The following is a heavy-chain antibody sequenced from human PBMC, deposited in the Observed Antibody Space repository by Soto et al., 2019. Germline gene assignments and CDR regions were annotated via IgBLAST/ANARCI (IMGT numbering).Heavy chain of an antibody. J-gene: IGHJ4*02. CDR3: ARDRGCSGGICYRDLGY. CDR1: GFTFSSYS. V-gene: IGHV3-48*01. D-gene: IGHD2-15*01. CDR2: ISSTSNTI. Sequence: EVQLVESGGGLGQPGGSLRLSCAASGFTFSSYSMSWVRQAPGKGLKWVSYISSTSNTIYYADSVKGRFTISRDNAKNSLYLHMNSLSAEDTAVYYCARDRGCSGGICYRDLGYWGQGTLVTVSS.